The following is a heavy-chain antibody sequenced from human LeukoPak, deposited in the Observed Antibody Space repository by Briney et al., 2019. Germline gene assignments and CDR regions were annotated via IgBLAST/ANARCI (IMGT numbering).Heavy chain of an antibody. V-gene: IGHV4-31*02. CDR2: IYYSGST. Sequence: IGYIYYSGSTYYNPSLKSRVTISVDTSKNQFSLKLSSVTAADTAVYYCARDSPDTSFDYWGQGTLVTVSS. CDR3: ARDSPDTSFDY. J-gene: IGHJ4*02.